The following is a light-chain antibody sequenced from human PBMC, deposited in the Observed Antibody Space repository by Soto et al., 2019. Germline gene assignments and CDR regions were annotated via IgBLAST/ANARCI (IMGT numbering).Light chain of an antibody. CDR3: MQSLQTPRT. CDR2: LVS. V-gene: IGKV2-28*01. Sequence: VMTQSPLSLPVTPGEPASISCKSSQSLLHSNGYTYLGWYLVKPGQSPQLLIYLVSNRASGVPDRVSGSGSGTDFTLKISRVEAEDVGSYYCMQSLQTPRTFGQGTKVEIK. J-gene: IGKJ1*01. CDR1: QSLLHSNGYTY.